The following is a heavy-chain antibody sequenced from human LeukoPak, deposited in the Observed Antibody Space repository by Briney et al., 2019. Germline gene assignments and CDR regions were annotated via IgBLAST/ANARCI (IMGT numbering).Heavy chain of an antibody. D-gene: IGHD3-3*01. CDR2: IYHSGST. Sequence: SETLSLICTVSGYSISSAYYCGWSRQPPGKGLEWIGSIYHSGSTYYNPSLKSRVTISVDTSKNQFSLRLRSVTAADTAIYYCARHGSGLYYDFSAWFDPWGQGTLVTVSS. J-gene: IGHJ5*02. V-gene: IGHV4-38-2*02. CDR1: GYSISSAYY. CDR3: ARHGSGLYYDFSAWFDP.